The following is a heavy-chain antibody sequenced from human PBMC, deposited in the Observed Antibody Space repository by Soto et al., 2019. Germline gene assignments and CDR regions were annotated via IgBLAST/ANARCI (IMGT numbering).Heavy chain of an antibody. V-gene: IGHV4-39*01. CDR2: IYYSGST. CDR1: GGSISSSSYY. D-gene: IGHD6-19*01. Sequence: PSETLSLTCTVSGGSISSSSYYWGWIRQPPGKGLEWIGSIYYSGSTYYNPSLKSRVTISVDTSKNQFSLKLSSVTAADTAVYYCARFYSSGWIDYWGQRTLVTVSS. J-gene: IGHJ4*02. CDR3: ARFYSSGWIDY.